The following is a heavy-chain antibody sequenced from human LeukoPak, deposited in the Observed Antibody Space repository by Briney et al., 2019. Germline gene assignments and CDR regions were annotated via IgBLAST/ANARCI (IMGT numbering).Heavy chain of an antibody. CDR3: ASLGSRQVNWFDP. V-gene: IGHV4-59*01. Sequence: PSETLSLTCTVSGGSISSYYWSWVRQPPGKGLEWMGCIYYSGSTNYNPSLTRRVTKPGDTSKNQFSLKLSSVTAADTAVYYCASLGSRQVNWFDPWGQGTLVTVSA. CDR1: GGSISSYY. CDR2: IYYSGST. J-gene: IGHJ5*02.